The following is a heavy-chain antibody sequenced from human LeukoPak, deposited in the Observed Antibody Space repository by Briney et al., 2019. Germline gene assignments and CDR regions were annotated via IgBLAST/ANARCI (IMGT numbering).Heavy chain of an antibody. D-gene: IGHD4-11*01. CDR2: ICAYNGNT. CDR3: GRWRESSNWPPGYLQH. V-gene: IGHV1-18*01. CDR1: GFTFTSFG. J-gene: IGHJ1*01. Sequence: ASVKVSCKASGFTFTSFGFSWVRQAPGQGLEWMGWICAYNGNTNYAQSLQGRVTMTTDASTSTVYMELRSLRSDDTAVYYCGRWRESSNWPPGYLQHWGQGTLVIVSS.